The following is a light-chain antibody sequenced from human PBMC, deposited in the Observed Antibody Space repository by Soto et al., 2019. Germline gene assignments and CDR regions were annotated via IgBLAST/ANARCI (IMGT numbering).Light chain of an antibody. CDR1: SGSVSTSYY. J-gene: IGLJ2*01. Sequence: QTVVTQEPSFSVSPGGTVTLTCGLSSGSVSTSYYPSWYQQTPGQAPRTLIYNTNTRSSGVPDRFSGSILGNKAALTITGAQADDKCDYYCALYVGSGISLFGGGTKLTVL. CDR2: NTN. CDR3: ALYVGSGISL. V-gene: IGLV8-61*01.